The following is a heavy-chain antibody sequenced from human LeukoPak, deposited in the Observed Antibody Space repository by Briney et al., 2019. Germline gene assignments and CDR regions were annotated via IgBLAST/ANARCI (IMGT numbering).Heavy chain of an antibody. CDR3: SRAPLHDYVWRSYPCYFDY. D-gene: IGHD3-16*01. CDR1: GGTFSSYA. Sequence: SLKVSCKASGGTFSSYATSWARQAPGQGLEWMGGIIPIFGTANYAQTFQGRVTTTPDESTSTPYMWMSTLRAEDTAVYYCSRAPLHDYVWRSYPCYFDYWGEGTLVTVSS. CDR2: IIPIFGTA. V-gene: IGHV1-69*13. J-gene: IGHJ4*02.